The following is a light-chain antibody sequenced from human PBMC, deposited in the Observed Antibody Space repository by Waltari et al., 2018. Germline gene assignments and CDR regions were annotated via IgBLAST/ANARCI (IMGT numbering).Light chain of an antibody. Sequence: QSALTQPRSVSGSPGQSVTISCPGTSSDVGGYNYVYWYQQHPGKAPNLMLYDVSKRPSGVPDRFSGPQSGNPAALTMSVLQAEDEADYDCCSYAGSYTLVFGGGTKLTVL. CDR3: CSYAGSYTLV. CDR2: DVS. V-gene: IGLV2-11*01. CDR1: SSDVGGYNY. J-gene: IGLJ2*01.